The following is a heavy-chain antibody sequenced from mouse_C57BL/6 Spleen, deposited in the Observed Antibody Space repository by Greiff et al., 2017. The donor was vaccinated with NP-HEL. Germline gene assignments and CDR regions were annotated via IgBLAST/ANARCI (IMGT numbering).Heavy chain of an antibody. D-gene: IGHD1-1*01. CDR3: ARAGYYGSRPHYCDY. CDR2: ISDGGSYT. V-gene: IGHV5-4*03. CDR1: GFTFSSYA. Sequence: EVMLVESGGGLVKPGGSLKLSCAASGFTFSSYALSWVRQTPEKRLEWVATISDGGSYTYYPDNVKGRFTISRDNAKNNLYLQMSHLKSEDTAMYYCARAGYYGSRPHYCDYWGEGTTLTVSS. J-gene: IGHJ2*01.